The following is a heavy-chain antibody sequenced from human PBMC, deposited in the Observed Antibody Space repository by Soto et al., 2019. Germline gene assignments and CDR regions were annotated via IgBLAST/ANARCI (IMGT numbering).Heavy chain of an antibody. CDR2: INHSGST. D-gene: IGHD3-3*01. CDR1: GGSFSGYY. Sequence: SETLSLTCAVYGGSFSGYYWSWIRQPPGKGLEWIGEINHSGSTNYNPSLKSRVTISVDTSKNQFSLKLSSVTAADTAVYYCARGSRVYDFWSGYYNYYYYGMDVWGQGTTVTVSS. V-gene: IGHV4-34*01. CDR3: ARGSRVYDFWSGYYNYYYYGMDV. J-gene: IGHJ6*02.